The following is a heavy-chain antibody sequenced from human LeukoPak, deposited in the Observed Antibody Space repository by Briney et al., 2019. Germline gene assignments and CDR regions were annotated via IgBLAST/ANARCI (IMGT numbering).Heavy chain of an antibody. CDR3: ARRTFYDSSGYYYFDY. CDR1: GSSFTSYW. CDR2: IYPGGSDT. Sequence: GESLQISCKGSGSSFTSYWIGWVRQLPGKGLEWMGIIYPGGSDTRYSPSFQGQVTISADKSISTAYLQWSSLKASDTAMYYCARRTFYDSSGYYYFDYWGQGTLVTVSS. V-gene: IGHV5-51*01. J-gene: IGHJ4*02. D-gene: IGHD3-22*01.